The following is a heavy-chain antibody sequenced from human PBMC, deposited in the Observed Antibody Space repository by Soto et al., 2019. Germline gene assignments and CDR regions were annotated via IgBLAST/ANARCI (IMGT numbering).Heavy chain of an antibody. V-gene: IGHV3-30-3*01. D-gene: IGHD6-6*01. Sequence: SLRLSCAASGFTFSSYAMHWVRQAPGKGLEWVAVISYDGSNKYYADSVKGRFTISRDNSKNTLYLQMNSLRAEDTAVYYCARDLEEYSSSGFHGMDVWGQGTTVTVSS. CDR2: ISYDGSNK. CDR1: GFTFSSYA. J-gene: IGHJ6*02. CDR3: ARDLEEYSSSGFHGMDV.